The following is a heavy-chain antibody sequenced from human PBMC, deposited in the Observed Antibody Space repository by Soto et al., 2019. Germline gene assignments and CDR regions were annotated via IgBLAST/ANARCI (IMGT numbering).Heavy chain of an antibody. CDR3: ACYTYQRALGH. CDR1: GFSFSGPW. D-gene: IGHD3-16*01. V-gene: IGHV3-7*01. CDR2: IKGDESAT. J-gene: IGHJ4*02. Sequence: EVQLVESGGGLVQPGGSLRLSRAASGFSFSGPWMSWVRQAPGKGLEWVANIKGDESATSYVDSVKGRFTISRDNTKNLLYLQMNSLRAEDTAVYYCACYTYQRALGHWGQGTLVTVSS.